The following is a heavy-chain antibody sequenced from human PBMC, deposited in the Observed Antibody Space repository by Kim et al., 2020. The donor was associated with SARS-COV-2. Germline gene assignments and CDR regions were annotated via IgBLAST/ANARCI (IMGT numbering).Heavy chain of an antibody. CDR1: GFTFSSYA. V-gene: IGHV3-30*04. J-gene: IGHJ6*01. CDR2: ISYDGSNK. CDR3: AGDEGYFDGVLYERYYY. Sequence: GGSLRLSCAASGFTFSSYAMHWVRQAPGKGLEWVAVISYDGSNKYYADSVKGRFTISRDNSKNTLYLQINSLRAEDTAVYYCAGDEGYFDGVLYERYYY. D-gene: IGHD3-9*01.